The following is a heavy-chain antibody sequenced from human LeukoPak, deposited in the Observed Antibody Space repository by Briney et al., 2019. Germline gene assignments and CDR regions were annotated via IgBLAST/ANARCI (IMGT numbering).Heavy chain of an antibody. Sequence: PGGSLRLSCAASGFTFSSYAMSWVRQAPGKGLEWVSAISGSGGSTYYADSVKGRFTISRDNSKNTLYLQMNSLRAEDTAVYYCAKDQPSLRVDFGVVIIGHGSPNDYWGQGTLVTVSS. V-gene: IGHV3-23*01. CDR3: AKDQPSLRVDFGVVIIGHGSPNDY. D-gene: IGHD3-3*01. CDR1: GFTFSSYA. J-gene: IGHJ4*02. CDR2: ISGSGGST.